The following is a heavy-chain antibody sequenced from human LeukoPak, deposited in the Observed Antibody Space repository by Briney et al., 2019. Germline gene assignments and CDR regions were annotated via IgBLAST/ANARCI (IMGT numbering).Heavy chain of an antibody. CDR1: GFTFSTYV. J-gene: IGHJ4*02. CDR2: ISSNGDNT. CDR3: VRGTGY. V-gene: IGHV3-64D*09. Sequence: GGSLRLSCSVSGFTFSTYVMHWVRQAPGKGLEYVSAISSNGDNTYYADSVKGRFTISRDNSKTTLYLQMSSLRADDTAVYYCVRGTGYWGQRTLVTVSS.